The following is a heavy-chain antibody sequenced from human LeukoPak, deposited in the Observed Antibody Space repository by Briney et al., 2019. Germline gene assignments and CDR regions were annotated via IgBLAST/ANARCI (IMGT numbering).Heavy chain of an antibody. Sequence: GGSLRLSCAASGFTFSSYAMHWVRQAPGKGLEWVAVISYDGSNKYYADSVKGRFTISRDNSKNTLFLQMNSLRAEDTAVYYCARRIVVVITTKFYHYMDVWGKGTTVTVSS. J-gene: IGHJ6*03. D-gene: IGHD3-22*01. CDR3: ARRIVVVITTKFYHYMDV. CDR1: GFTFSSYA. CDR2: ISYDGSNK. V-gene: IGHV3-30*04.